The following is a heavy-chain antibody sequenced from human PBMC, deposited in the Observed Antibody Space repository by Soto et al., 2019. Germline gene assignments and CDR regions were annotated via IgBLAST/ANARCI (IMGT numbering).Heavy chain of an antibody. V-gene: IGHV3-21*01. J-gene: IGHJ3*01. D-gene: IGHD1-1*01. CDR2: ISSASSSI. CDR1: GFTFNSYT. CDR3: ARYDAFKAFDL. Sequence: EVQLVESGGGLVKPGGSLRLSCATSGFTFNSYTMNWVRQAPGKGLEWVASISSASSSIDFADSVKGRFTISRDNVNNSVFLQMNSLKAEDTGIYYCARYDAFKAFDLWGQGTMVTGSS.